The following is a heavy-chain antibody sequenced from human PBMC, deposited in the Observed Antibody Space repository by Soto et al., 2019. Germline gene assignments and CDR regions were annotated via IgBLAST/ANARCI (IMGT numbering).Heavy chain of an antibody. Sequence: VGSLRLSCAASGFTFNNYALNWVRQAPGKGLEWVSSISGTGGSTFYAGSAKGRFTISRDNSKNTLFLQMTSLRAEDTAVYYCGKGNSKWGTGDAFDICGQRTMVTVSS. D-gene: IGHD7-27*01. J-gene: IGHJ3*02. V-gene: IGHV3-23*01. CDR1: GFTFNNYA. CDR3: GKGNSKWGTGDAFDI. CDR2: ISGTGGST.